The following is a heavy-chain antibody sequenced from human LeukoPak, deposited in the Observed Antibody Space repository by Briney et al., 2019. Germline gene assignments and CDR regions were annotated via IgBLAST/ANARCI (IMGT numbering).Heavy chain of an antibody. CDR3: AREFYLDYDVLTGYYDQ. J-gene: IGHJ4*02. V-gene: IGHV3-21*01. D-gene: IGHD3-9*01. CDR2: ISSSSTYI. Sequence: GGSLRLSCSASGFSFSSYSMTWVRQAPGKGLEWVSCISSSSTYIYFADSVKGRFTISRDNSKNSLYLQMNSLRAEDTAVYFCAREFYLDYDVLTGYYDQWGRGTLVTVSS. CDR1: GFSFSSYS.